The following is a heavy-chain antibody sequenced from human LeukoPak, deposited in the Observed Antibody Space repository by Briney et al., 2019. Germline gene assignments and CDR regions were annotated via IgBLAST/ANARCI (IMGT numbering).Heavy chain of an antibody. D-gene: IGHD3-22*01. CDR3: ARDRADYYDSSGYLYFDY. Sequence: GASVKVSCKASGYTFTGYYMHWVRQAPGQGLEWMGWINPNSGGTNYAQKFQGWVTMTRDTSISTAYMELSRLRSEDTAVYYCARDRADYYDSSGYLYFDYWGQGTLVTVSS. V-gene: IGHV1-2*04. J-gene: IGHJ4*02. CDR2: INPNSGGT. CDR1: GYTFTGYY.